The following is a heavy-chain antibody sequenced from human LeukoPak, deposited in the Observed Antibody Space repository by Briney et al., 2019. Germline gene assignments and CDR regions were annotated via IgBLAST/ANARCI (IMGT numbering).Heavy chain of an antibody. J-gene: IGHJ4*02. CDR2: ISYDGRNK. CDR3: ARGEYYFDY. CDR1: GFTFSSYG. Sequence: GGSLRLSCAASGFTFSSYGMHWVRQAPGKELEWVAVISYDGRNKYYTESVKGRFTVSRDNAKNSLYLRMNNLRAEDTAVYYCARGEYYFDYWGQGTLVTVSS. V-gene: IGHV3-30*03.